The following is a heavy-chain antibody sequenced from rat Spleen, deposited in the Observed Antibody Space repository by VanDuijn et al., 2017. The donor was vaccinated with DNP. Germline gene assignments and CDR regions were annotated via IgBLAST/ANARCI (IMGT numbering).Heavy chain of an antibody. D-gene: IGHD1-11*01. Sequence: EVRLVESGGGLVQPGRSLKLSCAASGFTFSDYYMAWVRQAPTKGLELVAYISYFGDNTYSGDSVKGRFTISRDNANSTLYLQMNSLRSEDMATYYCARHGRRVFDYWGQGVMVTVSS. CDR3: ARHGRRVFDY. V-gene: IGHV5-22*01. CDR2: ISYFGDNT. CDR1: GFTFSDYY. J-gene: IGHJ2*01.